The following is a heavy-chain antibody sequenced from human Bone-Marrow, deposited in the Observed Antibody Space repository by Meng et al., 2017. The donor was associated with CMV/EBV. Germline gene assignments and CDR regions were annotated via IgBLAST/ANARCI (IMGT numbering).Heavy chain of an antibody. Sequence: ASVKVSCKTSGYTFTSYGISWVRQAPGQGLEWMGWISGHNDNTKYAQKVQGRVTMTTDTSTSTAYTELRSLRSDDTAMYYCARVNQRRGVRPNYYYYGMDVWGQGTTVTVSS. CDR3: ARVNQRRGVRPNYYYYGMDV. J-gene: IGHJ6*02. V-gene: IGHV1-18*01. D-gene: IGHD3-10*01. CDR1: GYTFTSYG. CDR2: ISGHNDNT.